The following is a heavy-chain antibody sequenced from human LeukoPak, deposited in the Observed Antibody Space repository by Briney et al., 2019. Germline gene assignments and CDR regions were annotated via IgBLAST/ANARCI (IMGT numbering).Heavy chain of an antibody. V-gene: IGHV4-4*07. CDR1: GGSISSYY. CDR3: ARYSSSWYYFDY. Sequence: SETLSLTCTVSGGSISSYYWSWIRQPAGKGLEWIGRIYTSGSTNYNPPLKSRVTISVDTSKNQFSLKLSSVTAADTAVYYCARYSSSWYYFDYWGQGTLVTVSS. D-gene: IGHD6-13*01. CDR2: IYTSGST. J-gene: IGHJ4*02.